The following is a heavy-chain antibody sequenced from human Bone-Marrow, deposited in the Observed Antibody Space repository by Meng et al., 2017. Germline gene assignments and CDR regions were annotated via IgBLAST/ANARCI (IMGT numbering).Heavy chain of an antibody. D-gene: IGHD4-17*01. CDR1: GGPFIGYY. CDR2: INHSGST. CDR3: ARRVSGSGLTTDWFDP. V-gene: IGHV4-34*01. J-gene: IGHJ5*02. Sequence: VQLQQWGVGLLNPSETLSLTCAVHGGPFIGYYWSWIRQPPGKGLEWIGEINHSGSTNYNPSLKSRVTISVDTSKNQFSLKLSSVTAADTAVYYCARRVSGSGLTTDWFDPWGQGTLVTVSS.